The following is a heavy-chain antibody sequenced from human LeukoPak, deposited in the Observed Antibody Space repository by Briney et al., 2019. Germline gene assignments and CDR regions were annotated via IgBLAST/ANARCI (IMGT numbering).Heavy chain of an antibody. D-gene: IGHD3-22*01. CDR3: ARVPYYYDSSGYYEVGAFDI. CDR1: GGSISSYY. V-gene: IGHV4-59*12. Sequence: PSETLSLTYTVSGGSISSYYWSWIRQPPGKGLEWIGDIYYSGSTNYNPSLKSRVTMSVDTSKNQFLLKLSSVTAAGTAVYYCARVPYYYDSSGYYEVGAFDIWGQGTMVTVSS. J-gene: IGHJ3*02. CDR2: IYYSGST.